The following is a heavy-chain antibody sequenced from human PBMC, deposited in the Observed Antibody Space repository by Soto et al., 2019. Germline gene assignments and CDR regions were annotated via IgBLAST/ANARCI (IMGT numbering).Heavy chain of an antibody. CDR3: ARADLGYCSGGSCYPTYFDY. J-gene: IGHJ4*02. CDR2: IYYSGST. CDR1: GGSISSYY. D-gene: IGHD2-15*01. V-gene: IGHV4-59*01. Sequence: SETLSLTCTVSGGSISSYYWSWIRQPPGKGLEWIGYIYYSGSTNYNPSLKSRVTISVDTSKDQFSLKLSSVTAADTAVYYCARADLGYCSGGSCYPTYFDYWGQGTLVTVSS.